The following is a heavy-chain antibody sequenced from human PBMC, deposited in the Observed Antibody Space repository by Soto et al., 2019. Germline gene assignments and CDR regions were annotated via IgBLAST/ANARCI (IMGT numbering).Heavy chain of an antibody. V-gene: IGHV3-48*03. D-gene: IGHD3-22*01. CDR2: ISSRGSTI. CDR1: GFTFSSYE. Sequence: GGSLRLSCAASGFTFSSYEMNWVRQAPGKGLEWVSYISSRGSTIYYADSLKGRFTISRDNAKNSLYLQMNSLRAEDTAVYYCARDYSRGYLLPLDYWGQGTLVTVSS. CDR3: ARDYSRGYLLPLDY. J-gene: IGHJ4*02.